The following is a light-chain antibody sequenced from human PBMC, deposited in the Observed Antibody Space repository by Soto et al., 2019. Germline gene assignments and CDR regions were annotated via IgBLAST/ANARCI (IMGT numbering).Light chain of an antibody. CDR2: HAS. CDR3: LQHAISPLT. V-gene: IGKV3-20*01. Sequence: EIVLTQSPGTLSLSPGERATLSCRASQSVSRNYLAWFQQKPGQPPRLLIYHASTTATGIPDRFSGSGSGGHFTLTSSALEPEDVAVYYCLQHAISPLTFGGGTKVEI. J-gene: IGKJ4*02. CDR1: QSVSRNY.